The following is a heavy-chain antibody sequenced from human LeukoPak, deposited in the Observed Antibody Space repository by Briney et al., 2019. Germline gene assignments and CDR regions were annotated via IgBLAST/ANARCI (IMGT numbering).Heavy chain of an antibody. Sequence: GGSLRLSCAASGFTFSSYSMNWVRQAPGKGLEWVSSISSSSSYIHYADSVKGRFTISRDNAKNSLYLQMNSLRAEDTGVYYCVRELTYWGQGTLVTVSS. V-gene: IGHV3-21*01. D-gene: IGHD1-7*01. CDR3: VRELTY. CDR1: GFTFSSYS. CDR2: ISSSSSYI. J-gene: IGHJ4*02.